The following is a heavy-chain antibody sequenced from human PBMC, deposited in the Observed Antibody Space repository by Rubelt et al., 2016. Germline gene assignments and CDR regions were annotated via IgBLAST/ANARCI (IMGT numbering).Heavy chain of an antibody. Sequence: GYTFSAYWIAWVRQMPGKGLEWMGIIYPGDSDTRYSPSFQGQVTISADKSINTAYLQWSSLKASDTAIYYCARTYYFNSRTGLDVWGQGTTVTISS. CDR2: IYPGDSDT. CDR1: GYTFSAYW. V-gene: IGHV5-51*01. J-gene: IGHJ6*02. CDR3: ARTYYFNSRTGLDV. D-gene: IGHD2/OR15-2a*01.